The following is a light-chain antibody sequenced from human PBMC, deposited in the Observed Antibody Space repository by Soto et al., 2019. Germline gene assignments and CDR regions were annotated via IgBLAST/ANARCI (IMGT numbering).Light chain of an antibody. CDR2: LGS. Sequence: DIVMTQSPLSLPVTPGEPASISCRSSQSLLHSNGYNYLDWYLQKPGQSPQLLIYLGSNRASGVPDRFSGSGSGTDFTLKISRVEDEDVAVYSCQQRSNWPLTLGGGTKVDIK. J-gene: IGKJ4*01. CDR1: QSLLHSNGYNY. V-gene: IGKV2-28*01. CDR3: QQRSNWPLT.